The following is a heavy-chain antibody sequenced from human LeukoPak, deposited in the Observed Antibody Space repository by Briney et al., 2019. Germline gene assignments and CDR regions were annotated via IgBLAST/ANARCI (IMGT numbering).Heavy chain of an antibody. CDR3: ARRKDYGDDY. Sequence: PGGSLRLSCAASGFTVSSYWMSWVRQAPGKGLEWVANIKQDGSEKYYVDSVKGRFTISRDNAKNSLYLQMNSLRAEDTAVYYCARRKDYGDDYWGQGTLVTVSS. D-gene: IGHD4-17*01. CDR2: IKQDGSEK. CDR1: GFTVSSYW. V-gene: IGHV3-7*04. J-gene: IGHJ4*02.